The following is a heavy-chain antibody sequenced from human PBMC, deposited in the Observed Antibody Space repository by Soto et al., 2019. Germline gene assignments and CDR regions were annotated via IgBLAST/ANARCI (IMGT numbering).Heavy chain of an antibody. CDR1: GGSFSGYY. CDR3: ARGIPYYDILTGLTQVSWFDP. Sequence: SETLSLTCAVYGGSFSGYYWSWIRQPPGKGLEWIGEINHSGSTNYNPSLKSRVTISVDTSKNQFSLKLSSVTAADTAVYYCARGIPYYDILTGLTQVSWFDPWGQGTLVTVSS. V-gene: IGHV4-34*01. CDR2: INHSGST. D-gene: IGHD3-9*01. J-gene: IGHJ5*02.